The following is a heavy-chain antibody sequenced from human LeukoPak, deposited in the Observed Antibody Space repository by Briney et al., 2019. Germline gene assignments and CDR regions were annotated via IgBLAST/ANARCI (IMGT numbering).Heavy chain of an antibody. J-gene: IGHJ4*02. Sequence: GGSLRLSCAASGFTFDDYAMHWVRQPPGKGLEWVSLISGDGGSTYYADSVKGRFTISRDNSKNSLYLQMNSLRTEDTALYYCAKDPPYYYDSSGYYPDYWGQGTLVTVSS. CDR3: AKDPPYYYDSSGYYPDY. D-gene: IGHD3-22*01. CDR2: ISGDGGST. CDR1: GFTFDDYA. V-gene: IGHV3-43*02.